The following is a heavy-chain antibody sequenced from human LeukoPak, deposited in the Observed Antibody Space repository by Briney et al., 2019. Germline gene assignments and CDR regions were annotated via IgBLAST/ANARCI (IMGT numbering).Heavy chain of an antibody. D-gene: IGHD3-3*01. J-gene: IGHJ4*02. CDR3: ARGGGITIFGVVDFDY. V-gene: IGHV4-59*01. Sequence: SETLSLTCTVSGGSISSYYWSWIRQPPGKGLEWIGYIYYSGSTNYNPSLKSRVTISVDTSKDQFSLKLSSVTAADTAVYYCARGGGITIFGVVDFDYWGQGTLVTVSS. CDR2: IYYSGST. CDR1: GGSISSYY.